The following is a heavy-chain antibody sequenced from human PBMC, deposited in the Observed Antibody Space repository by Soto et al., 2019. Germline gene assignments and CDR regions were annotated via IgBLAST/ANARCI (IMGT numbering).Heavy chain of an antibody. V-gene: IGHV1-69*01. CDR1: GGTFSSYA. CDR3: ARDHGHSSSWYGWYYYGMDV. Sequence: QVQLVQSGAEVKKPGSSVKVSCKASGGTFSSYAISWVRQAPGQGLEWMGGIIPIFGTANYAQKFQGRVTITADESTSTAYMELCSLRSDDTSVYYCARDHGHSSSWYGWYYYGMDVWGQGTTVTVSS. D-gene: IGHD6-13*01. CDR2: IIPIFGTA. J-gene: IGHJ6*02.